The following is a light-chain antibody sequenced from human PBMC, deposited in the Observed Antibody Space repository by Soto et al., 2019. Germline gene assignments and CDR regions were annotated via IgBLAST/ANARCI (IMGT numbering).Light chain of an antibody. J-gene: IGKJ1*01. CDR2: KAS. CDR1: QSISHW. V-gene: IGKV1-5*03. CDR3: QHYNSYSEA. Sequence: DIQMTQSPATLSASVGDSVTTTCRASQSISHWLAWYQQKPGKAPKLLIYKASTLKSGVPSRFSGSGSGTEFTLTNSSLQPDDFATYYCQHYNSYSEAFGQGTKVDIK.